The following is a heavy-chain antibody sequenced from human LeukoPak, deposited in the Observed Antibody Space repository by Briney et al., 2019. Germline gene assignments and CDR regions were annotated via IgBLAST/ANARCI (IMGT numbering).Heavy chain of an antibody. Sequence: GGSLRLSCAASGFTFSSYTMNWVRQAPGKGLEWVSSISSSSSYIYYADSVKGRFTISRDNAKKSLYLQMNSLRAEDTAVYYCARADWDTAMIDYWGQGTLVTVSS. V-gene: IGHV3-21*01. D-gene: IGHD5-18*01. J-gene: IGHJ4*02. CDR1: GFTFSSYT. CDR3: ARADWDTAMIDY. CDR2: ISSSSSYI.